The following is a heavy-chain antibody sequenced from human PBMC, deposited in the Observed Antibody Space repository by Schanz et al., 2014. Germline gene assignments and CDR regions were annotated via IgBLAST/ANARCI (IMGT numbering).Heavy chain of an antibody. V-gene: IGHV3-21*04. D-gene: IGHD6-19*01. J-gene: IGHJ4*02. CDR2: ISSSSSYI. CDR3: AKLSSSGRLAGYFDY. CDR1: GFTFSSYS. Sequence: EVQLVESGGGLVKPGGSLRLSCAASGFTFSSYSMNWVRQAPGKGLEWVSSISSSSSYIYYAGSVKGRFSISRDYSKNTLYLQMSSLRAEDTAIYYCAKLSSSGRLAGYFDYWGQGALVTVSS.